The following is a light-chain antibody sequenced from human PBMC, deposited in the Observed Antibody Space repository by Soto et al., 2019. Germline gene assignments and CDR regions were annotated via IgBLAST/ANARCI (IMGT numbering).Light chain of an antibody. J-gene: IGKJ1*01. Sequence: EIVLTQSPASLSLSPGERATLSSRASQSVRSSLAWYQQKPGQAPRLLIYDASTRATGIPARFSGSGSGADFTLTISSLEPEDFAVYYCQQRSNWPRTFGHGTKVEIK. CDR1: QSVRSS. V-gene: IGKV3-11*01. CDR2: DAS. CDR3: QQRSNWPRT.